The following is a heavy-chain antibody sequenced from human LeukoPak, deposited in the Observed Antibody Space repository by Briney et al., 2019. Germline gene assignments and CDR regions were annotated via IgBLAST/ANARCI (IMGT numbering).Heavy chain of an antibody. CDR1: GYTFTSHH. J-gene: IGHJ4*02. CDR3: ARDFSGTYGGFGY. V-gene: IGHV1-46*01. CDR2: INPSGNWT. Sequence: ASVKVSCKASGYTFTSHHLHWVRQAPGQRLEWMGVINPSGNWTTYAQKFQFRVTVTGDTSTSTVYMELSSLRSEDTAMYSCARDFSGTYGGFGYWGQGTLVTVSS. D-gene: IGHD1-26*01.